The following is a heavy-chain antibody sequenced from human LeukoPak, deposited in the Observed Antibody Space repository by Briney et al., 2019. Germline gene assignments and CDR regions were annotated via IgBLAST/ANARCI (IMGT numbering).Heavy chain of an antibody. J-gene: IGHJ4*02. D-gene: IGHD3-22*01. CDR3: AKDFSVYYYDSRVLDY. Sequence: PGGSLRLSCATSGFTFSSYGMHWVRQAPGKGLEWLAFIRYDGSNKYYADSVKGRFTISRDNSKNTLYLQMSSLRAEDTAVYYCAKDFSVYYYDSRVLDYWGQGTLVTVSS. CDR1: GFTFSSYG. CDR2: IRYDGSNK. V-gene: IGHV3-30*02.